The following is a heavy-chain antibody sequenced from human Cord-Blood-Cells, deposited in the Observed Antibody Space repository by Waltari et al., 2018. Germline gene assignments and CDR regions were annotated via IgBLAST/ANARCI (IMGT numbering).Heavy chain of an antibody. V-gene: IGHV3-23*04. CDR1: GFPFAAYP. J-gene: IGHJ3*02. Sequence: EVQLVESGGGWLSLGGSLDFSGQALGFPFAAYPWSWVARAPGKGLEWVSAISGSGGSTYYADSVKGRFTISRDNSKNTLYLQMNSLRAEDTAVYYCAKVEYSSSSAFDIWGQGTMVTVSS. CDR2: ISGSGGST. CDR3: AKVEYSSSSAFDI. D-gene: IGHD6-6*01.